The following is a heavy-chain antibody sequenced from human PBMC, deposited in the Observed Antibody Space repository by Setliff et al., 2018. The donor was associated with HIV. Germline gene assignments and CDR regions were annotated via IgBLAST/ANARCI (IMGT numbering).Heavy chain of an antibody. Sequence: ASVKVSCKASGYTFTDYYIHWVRQAPGQGLEWMGWIYPNTGGTNYAQKFQGRVTMTRDTSISTAYMELSRLRSGDTAVYYCARGGRIAAARFGLFDPWGQGTLVTVSS. CDR3: ARGGRIAAARFGLFDP. V-gene: IGHV1-2*02. D-gene: IGHD6-13*01. CDR1: GYTFTDYY. J-gene: IGHJ5*02. CDR2: IYPNTGGT.